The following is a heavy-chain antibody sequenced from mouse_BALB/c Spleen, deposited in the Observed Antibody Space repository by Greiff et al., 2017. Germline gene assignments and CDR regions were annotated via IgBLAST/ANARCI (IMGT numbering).Heavy chain of an antibody. CDR3: ARHYSEWFAY. CDR2: ISSGGSYT. V-gene: IGHV5-6*01. CDR1: GFTFSSYG. Sequence: EVMLVESGGDLVKPGGSLKLSCAASGFTFSSYGMSWVRQTPDKRLEWVATISSGGSYTYYPDSVKGRFTISRDNAKNTLYLQMSSLKSEDTAMYYCARHYSEWFAYWGQGTLVTVSA. D-gene: IGHD1-1*01. J-gene: IGHJ3*01.